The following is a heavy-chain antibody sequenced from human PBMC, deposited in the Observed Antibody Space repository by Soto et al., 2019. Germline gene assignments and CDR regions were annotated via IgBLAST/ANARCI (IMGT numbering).Heavy chain of an antibody. Sequence: PGESLKISCKGSGYSFTSYWIGWVRQMPGKGLEWMGIIYPGDSDTRYSPSFQGQVTISADKSISTAYLQWSSLKASDTAMYYCARPADCSGGSCYGYYYYYYGMDVWGQGTTVTVSS. CDR3: ARPADCSGGSCYGYYYYYYGMDV. J-gene: IGHJ6*02. D-gene: IGHD2-15*01. V-gene: IGHV5-51*01. CDR1: GYSFTSYW. CDR2: IYPGDSDT.